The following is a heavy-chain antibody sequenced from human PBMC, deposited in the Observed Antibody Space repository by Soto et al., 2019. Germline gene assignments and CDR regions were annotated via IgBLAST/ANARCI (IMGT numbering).Heavy chain of an antibody. Sequence: QVQLVQSGAEVKKPGASVKVSCKASGYTFTSYDINWVRQATGQGLEWMGWMNPNSGNTGYAQQFQGRVTMTRNTAISTAYIELSSLRSEATAVYYCARRGYSSSWYYYYYYGMDVWGQGTTVTVSS. CDR1: GYTFTSYD. CDR3: ARRGYSSSWYYYYYYGMDV. J-gene: IGHJ6*02. V-gene: IGHV1-8*01. D-gene: IGHD6-13*01. CDR2: MNPNSGNT.